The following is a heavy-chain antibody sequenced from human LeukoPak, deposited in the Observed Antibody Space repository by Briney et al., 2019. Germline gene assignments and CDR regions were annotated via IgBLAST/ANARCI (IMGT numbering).Heavy chain of an antibody. J-gene: IGHJ2*01. CDR3: ARSYDFWSGYPYWYFDL. CDR1: GGSISSSSYY. CDR2: IYYSGST. V-gene: IGHV4-39*01. Sequence: SETLSLTCTVSGGSISSSSYYWGWIRQPPGKGLEWIGSIYYSGSTYYNPSLKSRVTISVDTSKNQFSLKLSSVTAADTAVYYCARSYDFWSGYPYWYFDLWGRGTLVTVSS. D-gene: IGHD3-3*01.